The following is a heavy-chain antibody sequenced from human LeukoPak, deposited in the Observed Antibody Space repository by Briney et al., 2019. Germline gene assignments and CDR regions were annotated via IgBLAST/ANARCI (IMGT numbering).Heavy chain of an antibody. Sequence: GGSLRLSCAASGFTVSSNYMSWVRQAPGKGLEWVSLIYSGGTTYYADSVKGRFTISRDNSKNTLYLQMDGLRAEDTAVYYCARGKLGAATLDYWGQGTLVTVSS. CDR1: GFTVSSNY. D-gene: IGHD1-26*01. V-gene: IGHV3-53*01. CDR2: IYSGGTT. J-gene: IGHJ4*02. CDR3: ARGKLGAATLDY.